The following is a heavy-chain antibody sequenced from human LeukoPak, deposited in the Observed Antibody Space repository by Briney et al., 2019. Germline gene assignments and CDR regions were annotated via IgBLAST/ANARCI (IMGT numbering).Heavy chain of an antibody. D-gene: IGHD6-19*01. CDR2: IYTSGST. CDR3: ARAGRIAVATFYFDY. CDR1: GGSISSYY. V-gene: IGHV4-4*07. J-gene: IGHJ4*02. Sequence: SETLSLTCTVSGGSISSYYWSWIRQPAGKGLEWIGRIYTSGSTNYNPSLKSRVTMSVDTSKNQFSLKLSSVTAADTAVYYCARAGRIAVATFYFDYWGQGTLVTVSS.